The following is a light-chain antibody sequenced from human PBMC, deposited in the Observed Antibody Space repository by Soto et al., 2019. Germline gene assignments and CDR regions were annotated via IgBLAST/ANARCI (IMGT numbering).Light chain of an antibody. CDR2: EVS. CDR1: SSDIGNYDF. CDR3: SSYTTSTSFIL. V-gene: IGLV2-14*01. Sequence: QAVVTQPASVSGSPGQSITISCTGTSSDIGNYDFVSWYQQVPGTAPKAMIYEVSSRPSGVSNRFSGSKSGNTASLTISGLQAEGEAYYYCSSYTTSTSFILFGGGTKLTVL. J-gene: IGLJ2*01.